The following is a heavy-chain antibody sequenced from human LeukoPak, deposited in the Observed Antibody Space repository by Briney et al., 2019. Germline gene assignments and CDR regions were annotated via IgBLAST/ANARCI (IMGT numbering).Heavy chain of an antibody. CDR1: GGTFSSYA. V-gene: IGHV1-69*04. J-gene: IGHJ3*02. Sequence: ASVKVSCKASGGTFSSYAISWVRQAPGQGLEWMGRIIPILGIANYAQKFQGRVTITADKSTSTAYMELSSLRSEDTAVYYCARARSGWAGDAFDIWGQGTMVTVSS. D-gene: IGHD6-19*01. CDR3: ARARSGWAGDAFDI. CDR2: IIPILGIA.